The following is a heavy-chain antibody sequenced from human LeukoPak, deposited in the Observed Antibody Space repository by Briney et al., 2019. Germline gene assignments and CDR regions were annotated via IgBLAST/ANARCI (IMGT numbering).Heavy chain of an antibody. CDR1: GFTFHNHA. D-gene: IGHD6-19*01. Sequence: GGSLRLSCAASGFTFHNHAMHWVRQAPGKGPEWVSLIDWDSSRTYYRESVKGRFTISRDNSKNSLFLQMNSLRAEDTALYYCARAELPTGWLTDFWGQGTLVTVST. V-gene: IGHV3-43D*04. CDR3: ARAELPTGWLTDF. J-gene: IGHJ4*02. CDR2: IDWDSSRT.